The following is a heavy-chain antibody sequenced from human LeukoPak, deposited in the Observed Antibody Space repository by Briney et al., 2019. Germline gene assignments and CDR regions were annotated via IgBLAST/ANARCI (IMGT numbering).Heavy chain of an antibody. CDR2: INPSGGST. Sequence: ASVTVSCKASGYTFTSYYMHWVRQAPGQGLEWMGIINPSGGSTSYAQKFQGRVTMTRDMSTSTVYMELSSLRSEDTAVYYCARQDGSSWHDYWGQGTLVTVSS. CDR1: GYTFTSYY. D-gene: IGHD6-13*01. J-gene: IGHJ4*02. CDR3: ARQDGSSWHDY. V-gene: IGHV1-46*01.